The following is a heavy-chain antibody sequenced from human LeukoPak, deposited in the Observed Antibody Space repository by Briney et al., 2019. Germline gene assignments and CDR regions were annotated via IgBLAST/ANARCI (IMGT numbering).Heavy chain of an antibody. V-gene: IGHV4-34*01. CDR3: ARGSSGDARTHFDY. Sequence: SETLSLTCAVYGGSFSGYYWSWIRQPPGKGLEWIGEINHSGSTNYNPSLKSRVTISVDTSKNQFSPKLSSVTAADTAVYYCARGSSGDARTHFDYWGQGTLVTVSS. D-gene: IGHD5-12*01. CDR2: INHSGST. CDR1: GGSFSGYY. J-gene: IGHJ4*02.